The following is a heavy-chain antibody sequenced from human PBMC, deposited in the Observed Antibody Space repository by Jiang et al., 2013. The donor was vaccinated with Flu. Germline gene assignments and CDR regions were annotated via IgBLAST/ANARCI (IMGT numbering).Heavy chain of an antibody. CDR1: GFMFSTYW. CDR3: ARDLKRASYYYDTSGYGFDN. Sequence: VQLVESGGGLVQPGGSLRLSCAASGFMFSTYWMHWVRQAPGKGLVWVSRINSDGSTTSYADSVKGRFTISRDNGKNTLYSQMNSLRAGDTAVYYCARDLKRASYYYDTSGYGFDNWGQGTPVTVSS. V-gene: IGHV3-74*01. CDR2: INSDGSTT. D-gene: IGHD3-22*01. J-gene: IGHJ4*02.